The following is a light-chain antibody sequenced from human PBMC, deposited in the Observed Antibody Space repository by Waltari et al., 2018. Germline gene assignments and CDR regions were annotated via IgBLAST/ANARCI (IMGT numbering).Light chain of an antibody. J-gene: IGLJ1*01. CDR3: CSYAGRGTYV. V-gene: IGLV2-23*02. CDR2: EVF. Sequence: QSALTQPASVSGTPGQSITISCSGTTSDVGSYDLVSWYQQHPGEAPKLLICEVFKRPPDTSSVFSGAKSGSTASLTISGLQPEDEADYYCCSYAGRGTYVFGSGTKVTVL. CDR1: TSDVGSYDL.